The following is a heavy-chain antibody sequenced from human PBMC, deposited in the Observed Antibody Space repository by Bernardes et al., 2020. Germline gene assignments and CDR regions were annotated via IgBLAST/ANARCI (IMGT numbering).Heavy chain of an antibody. CDR3: ARVLRELWFGEPRGHYMDV. CDR2: IYHSGST. J-gene: IGHJ6*03. Sequence: SETLSLTCAVSGGSIRSSNWWSWVRQPPGKGLEWIGEIYHSGSTKYNPSLKSRVTISIDKSKNQYSLKVSSVTAADTAVYYCARVLRELWFGEPRGHYMDVWGKGTTVTVSS. D-gene: IGHD3-10*01. CDR1: GGSIRSSNW. V-gene: IGHV4-4*02.